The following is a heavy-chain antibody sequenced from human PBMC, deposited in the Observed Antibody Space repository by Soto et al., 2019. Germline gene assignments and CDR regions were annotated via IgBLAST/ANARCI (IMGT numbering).Heavy chain of an antibody. Sequence: EVQLLESGRGLVQPGGSLRLSCAASGITFSSYAMNWVRQAPGKGLEWVSVISGSGDSTYYADSVKGRFTISRDNSKNTLYLQMNSLRAEDTAVYYCALRGSGSYFRYWGQGTLVTVSS. J-gene: IGHJ4*02. V-gene: IGHV3-23*01. CDR3: ALRGSGSYFRY. CDR1: GITFSSYA. CDR2: ISGSGDST. D-gene: IGHD1-26*01.